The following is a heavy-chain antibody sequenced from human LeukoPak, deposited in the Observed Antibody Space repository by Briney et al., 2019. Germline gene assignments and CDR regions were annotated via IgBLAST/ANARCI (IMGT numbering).Heavy chain of an antibody. J-gene: IGHJ6*03. D-gene: IGHD2-2*01. V-gene: IGHV3-30*02. CDR1: GFTFSSYG. CDR3: AKDREYQLLQNYYYYYMDV. Sequence: GGSLRLSCAASGFTFSSYGMHWVRQAPGKGLEWVAFIRYDGSNKYYADSGKGRFTISRDNSKNTLYLQMNSLRAEDTAVYYCAKDREYQLLQNYYYYYMDVWGKGTTVTVSS. CDR2: IRYDGSNK.